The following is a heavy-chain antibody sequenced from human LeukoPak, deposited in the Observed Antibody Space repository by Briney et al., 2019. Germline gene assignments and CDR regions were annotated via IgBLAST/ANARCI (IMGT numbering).Heavy chain of an antibody. CDR3: ARASMVRGRNWFDP. CDR2: INHSGST. V-gene: IGHV4-34*01. J-gene: IGHJ5*02. CDR1: IGCLSGYY. Sequence: SETVSLICAVYIGCLSGYYWRWIRQPPGKGLEGLGEINHSGSTNYNPSLKSRVTISGDTSKNQFPLKLSTVTAADTAVYYCARASMVRGRNWFDPWGQGTLVTVSS. D-gene: IGHD3-10*01.